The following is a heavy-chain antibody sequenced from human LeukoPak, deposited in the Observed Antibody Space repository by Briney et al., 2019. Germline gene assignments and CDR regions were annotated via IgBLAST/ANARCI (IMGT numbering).Heavy chain of an antibody. J-gene: IGHJ4*02. CDR2: ISYDGSNK. D-gene: IGHD3-22*01. CDR1: GFTFSSYA. CDR3: ARSGLFYYYDSSGYFSTPYFDY. V-gene: IGHV3-30-3*01. Sequence: PGRSLRLSCAASGFTFSSYAMHWVRQAPGKGLEWVAVISYDGSNKYYADSVKGRFTISRDNSKNTLYLQMNSLRAEDTAVYYCARSGLFYYYDSSGYFSTPYFDYWGQGTLVTVSS.